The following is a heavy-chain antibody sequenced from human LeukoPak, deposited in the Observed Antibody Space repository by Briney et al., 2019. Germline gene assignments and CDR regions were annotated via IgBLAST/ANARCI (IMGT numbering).Heavy chain of an antibody. CDR1: GYSISSGYY. D-gene: IGHD5-18*01. CDR3: ARRAGRGYSYGPSYYMDV. Sequence: SETLSLTYAVSGYSISSGYYWGWIRQPPGKGLEWIGSIYHSGSTYYNPSLKSRVTISVDTSKNQFSLKLSSVTAADTAVYYCARRAGRGYSYGPSYYMDVWGKGTTVTVSS. V-gene: IGHV4-38-2*01. CDR2: IYHSGST. J-gene: IGHJ6*03.